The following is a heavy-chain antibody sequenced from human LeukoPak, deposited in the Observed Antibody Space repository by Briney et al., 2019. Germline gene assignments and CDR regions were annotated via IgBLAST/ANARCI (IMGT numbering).Heavy chain of an antibody. CDR2: ISAYNSNT. J-gene: IGHJ4*02. CDR3: ARVDTAMVAGGGDY. V-gene: IGHV1-18*01. D-gene: IGHD5-18*01. CDR1: GYTFTSYG. Sequence: ASVKVSCKASGYTFTSYGINWVRQAPGQGLEWMGWISAYNSNTHYAQKLQGRVTMTTDTSTSTAYMAVRSLRSDDTAVYYCARVDTAMVAGGGDYWGQGTLVTVSS.